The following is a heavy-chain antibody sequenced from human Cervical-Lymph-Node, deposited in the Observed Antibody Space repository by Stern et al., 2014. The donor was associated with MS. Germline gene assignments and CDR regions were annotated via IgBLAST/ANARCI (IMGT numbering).Heavy chain of an antibody. CDR1: GGTFSTYA. D-gene: IGHD3-10*01. CDR3: ARERGSGSYVDY. J-gene: IGHJ4*02. CDR2: IIPILVIR. Sequence: VQLVESGAEVKKPGSSVKVSCKASGGTFSTYAISWVRQAPGQGLEWMGRIIPILVIRNYAQKFQGRDTITADKSTSTAYMELSSLRSEDTAVYYCARERGSGSYVDYWGQGTLVTVSS. V-gene: IGHV1-69*09.